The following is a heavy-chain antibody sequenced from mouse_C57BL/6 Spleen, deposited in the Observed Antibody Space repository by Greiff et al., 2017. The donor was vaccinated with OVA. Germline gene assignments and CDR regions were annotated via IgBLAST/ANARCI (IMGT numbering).Heavy chain of an antibody. CDR2: IDPEDGET. CDR3: ARDDGSLYYAMDY. J-gene: IGHJ4*01. D-gene: IGHD2-3*01. CDR1: FSPPPYYH. V-gene: IGHV14-2*01. Sequence: EVQLQQSGAELVKPGASVKGGVAASFSPPPYYHMHWVKQRTEQGLEWIGRIDPEDGETKYAPKFQGKATITADTSSNTAYLQLSSLTSEDTAVYYCARDDGSLYYAMDYWGQGTSVTVSS.